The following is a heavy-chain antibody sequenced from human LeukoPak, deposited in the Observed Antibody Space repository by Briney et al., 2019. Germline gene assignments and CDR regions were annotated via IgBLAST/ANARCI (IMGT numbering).Heavy chain of an antibody. CDR1: GGTFSSYA. Sequence: SVKVSCKASGGTFSSYAISWVRQAPGQGLEWMGRIIPILGIANYAQKFQGRVTITADKSTSTAYMELSSLRSEDTAVYYCARDEAGDCSSTSCSLGYWGQGTLVTASS. V-gene: IGHV1-69*04. D-gene: IGHD2-2*01. CDR2: IIPILGIA. CDR3: ARDEAGDCSSTSCSLGY. J-gene: IGHJ4*02.